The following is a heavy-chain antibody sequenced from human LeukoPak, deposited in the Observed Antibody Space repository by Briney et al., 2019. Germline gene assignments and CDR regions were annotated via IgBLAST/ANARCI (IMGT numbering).Heavy chain of an antibody. Sequence: SETLSLTCAVYGGSLSGYYWSWIRQPPGEGLEWIGEINHSGSTNYNPSLKSRVTISVDTSKNQFSLKLSSVTAADTAVYYCARAVYSIRNWFDPWGQGTLVTVSS. J-gene: IGHJ5*02. CDR1: GGSLSGYY. V-gene: IGHV4-34*01. CDR3: ARAVYSIRNWFDP. D-gene: IGHD6-13*01. CDR2: INHSGST.